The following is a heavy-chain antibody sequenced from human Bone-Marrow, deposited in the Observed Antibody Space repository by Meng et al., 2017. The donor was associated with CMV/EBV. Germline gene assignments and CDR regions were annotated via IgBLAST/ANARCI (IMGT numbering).Heavy chain of an antibody. Sequence: ASVKVSCKASGYTFTSYTISWVRQAPGQGLEWMGWINPNSGGTNYAQKFQGRVTMTRDTSISTAYMELSRLRSDDTAVYYCARTGYDFWSGVFDYWGQGTLVTVSS. CDR3: ARTGYDFWSGVFDY. D-gene: IGHD3-3*01. CDR1: GYTFTSYT. J-gene: IGHJ4*02. CDR2: INPNSGGT. V-gene: IGHV1-2*02.